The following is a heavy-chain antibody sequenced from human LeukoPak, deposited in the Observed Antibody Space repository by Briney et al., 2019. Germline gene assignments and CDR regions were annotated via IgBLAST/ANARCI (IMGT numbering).Heavy chain of an antibody. CDR3: AREPLWFGDNYFDY. CDR2: INPNSGGT. D-gene: IGHD3-10*01. J-gene: IGHJ4*02. V-gene: IGHV1-2*02. Sequence: ASVKVSCRASGYTFTGYYMHWVRQAPGQGLEWMGWINPNSGGTNYAQKFQGRVTMTRDTSISTAYMELSRLRSDDTAVYYCAREPLWFGDNYFDYWGQGTLVTVSS. CDR1: GYTFTGYY.